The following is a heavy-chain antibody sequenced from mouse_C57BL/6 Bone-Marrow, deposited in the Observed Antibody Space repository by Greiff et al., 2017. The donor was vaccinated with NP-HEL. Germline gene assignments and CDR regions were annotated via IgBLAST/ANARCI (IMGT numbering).Heavy chain of an antibody. CDR1: GYTFTSYW. CDR3: ARESNFYFDY. J-gene: IGHJ2*01. D-gene: IGHD4-1*01. CDR2: IDPSDSYT. V-gene: IGHV1-50*01. Sequence: QVQLQQPGAELVKPGALVKLSCKASGYTFTSYWMQWVKQRPGQGLEWIGEIDPSDSYTNYNQKFKGKATLTVDTSSSTAYMQLSSLTSEDSAVYYCARESNFYFDYWGQGTTLTVSS.